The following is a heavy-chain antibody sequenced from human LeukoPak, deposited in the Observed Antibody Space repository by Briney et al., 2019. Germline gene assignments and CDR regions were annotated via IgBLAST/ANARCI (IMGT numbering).Heavy chain of an antibody. Sequence: GGSLRLSCAASGFTVSSNYMTWVRQAPGKGLEWVSVIYSGGSTYYADSVKGRFTISRDNSKNTLFLQMSSLRAEDTAVYYCASSSGWYNSFDYWGLGTLVTVSS. CDR2: IYSGGST. CDR1: GFTVSSNY. J-gene: IGHJ4*02. D-gene: IGHD6-19*01. CDR3: ASSSGWYNSFDY. V-gene: IGHV3-66*01.